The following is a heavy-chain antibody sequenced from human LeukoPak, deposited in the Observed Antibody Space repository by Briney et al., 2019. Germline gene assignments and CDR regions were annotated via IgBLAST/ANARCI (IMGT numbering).Heavy chain of an antibody. D-gene: IGHD1-26*01. CDR3: ARNGKWGRDY. J-gene: IGHJ4*02. Sequence: PGGSLRLSCAASGFTFSSHWMGWVRQAPGKGLEWVANIVQDGSQKYYVDSVKGRFTISRDNGKNSLYLQMNSLRAEDTAVYYCARNGKWGRDYWGQGTLVTVSS. CDR2: IVQDGSQK. V-gene: IGHV3-7*03. CDR1: GFTFSSHW.